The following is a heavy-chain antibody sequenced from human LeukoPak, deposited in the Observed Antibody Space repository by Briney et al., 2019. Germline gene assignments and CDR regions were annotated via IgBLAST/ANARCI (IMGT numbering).Heavy chain of an antibody. CDR3: ARLLELASFDI. J-gene: IGHJ3*02. CDR1: GGSFTRYY. CDR2: IFPGGNT. Sequence: PSETLSLTCTVSGGSFTRYYWSWIRQPPGEGLEWIGYIFPGGNTNYNPSLKSRVTISVDTSKNQLSLRLTSVMAADTAMYYCARLLELASFDIWGRGTMVTVSS. V-gene: IGHV4-4*09. D-gene: IGHD1-7*01.